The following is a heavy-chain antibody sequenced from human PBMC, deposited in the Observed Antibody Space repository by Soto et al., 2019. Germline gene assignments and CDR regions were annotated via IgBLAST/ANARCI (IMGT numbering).Heavy chain of an antibody. V-gene: IGHV1-2*04. J-gene: IGHJ4*02. CDR1: GYTFTGYY. D-gene: IGHD6-19*01. CDR3: ARAPCEGSGWYTYYFDY. Sequence: ASVKVSCKASGYTFTGYYMHWVRQAPGQGLEWMGWINPNSGGTNYAQKFQGWVTMTRDTSISTAYTELGRLRSDDTAVYYCARAPCEGSGWYTYYFDYWGQGTLVTVSS. CDR2: INPNSGGT.